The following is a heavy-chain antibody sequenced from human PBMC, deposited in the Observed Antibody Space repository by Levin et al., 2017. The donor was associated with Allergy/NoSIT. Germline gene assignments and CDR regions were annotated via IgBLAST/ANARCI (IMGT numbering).Heavy chain of an antibody. CDR1: GASISSNDW. D-gene: IGHD3-10*01. J-gene: IGHJ4*02. CDR3: ARNGGSANFY. Sequence: KASETLSLTCTVSGASISSNDWWNWVRQPPGKGLEWIGEIHHSGIAHYKPSLKSRVSISLDKSKNQFSLRLNSVTAADTAVYYCARNGGSANFYWGQGTLVTVSA. V-gene: IGHV4-4*02. CDR2: IHHSGIA.